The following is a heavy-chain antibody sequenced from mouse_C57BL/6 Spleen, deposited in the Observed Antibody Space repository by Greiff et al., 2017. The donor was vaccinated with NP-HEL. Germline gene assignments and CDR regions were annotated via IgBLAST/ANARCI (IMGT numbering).Heavy chain of an antibody. V-gene: IGHV1-15*01. CDR3: TTSSPLLRGY. Sequence: QVHVKQSGAELVRPGASVTLSCKASGYTFTDYEMHWVKQTPVHGLEWIGAIDPETGGTAYNQKFKGKAILTADKSSSTAYMELRSLTSEDSAVYYCTTSSPLLRGYWGQGTTLTVSS. CDR1: GYTFTDYE. D-gene: IGHD1-2*01. CDR2: IDPETGGT. J-gene: IGHJ2*01.